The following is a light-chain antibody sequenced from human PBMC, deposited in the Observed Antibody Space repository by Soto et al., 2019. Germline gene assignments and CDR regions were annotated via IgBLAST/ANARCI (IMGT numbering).Light chain of an antibody. Sequence: QSALTQPASVSGSPGQSITISCTGTSSDIGGYNYVSLYQQHPGKAPQIIIYEVSNRPAGVSTRLSGSKSGNTASLTISGLQAEDEADYYCSSYTSSSTRVFGGGTKLTVL. J-gene: IGLJ2*01. V-gene: IGLV2-14*01. CDR2: EVS. CDR1: SSDIGGYNY. CDR3: SSYTSSSTRV.